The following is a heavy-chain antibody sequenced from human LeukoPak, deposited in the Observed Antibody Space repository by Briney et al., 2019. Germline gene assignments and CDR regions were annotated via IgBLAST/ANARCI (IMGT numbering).Heavy chain of an antibody. V-gene: IGHV1-46*01. CDR2: INSRGGST. Sequence: ASVKVSCKASGYTFIDYYMHWVRQAPGQGLEWMGIINSRGGSTSYAQKFQGRVTMTRDTSTSTAYMELSSLRSEDTAVYYCARRTTFYYDSSPHYGYYFDYWGQGTLVTVSS. CDR1: GYTFIDYY. D-gene: IGHD3-22*01. J-gene: IGHJ4*02. CDR3: ARRTTFYYDSSPHYGYYFDY.